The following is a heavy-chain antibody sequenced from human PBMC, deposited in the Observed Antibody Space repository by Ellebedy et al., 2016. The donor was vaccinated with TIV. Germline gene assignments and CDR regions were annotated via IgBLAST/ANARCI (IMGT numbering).Heavy chain of an antibody. V-gene: IGHV4-61*02. CDR1: GGSISSGSYY. Sequence: SETLSLXXTVSGGSISSGSYYWSWIRQPAGKGLEWIGRIYTSGSTNYNPSLKSRVTISVDTSKNQFSLKLSSVTAADTAVYYCARDRPIETAMVYYYYYYYMDVWGKGTTVTVSS. CDR3: ARDRPIETAMVYYYYYYYMDV. J-gene: IGHJ6*03. CDR2: IYTSGST. D-gene: IGHD5-18*01.